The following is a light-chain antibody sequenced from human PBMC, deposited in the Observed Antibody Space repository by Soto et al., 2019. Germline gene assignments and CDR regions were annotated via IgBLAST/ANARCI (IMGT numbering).Light chain of an antibody. CDR1: QSVSSNY. V-gene: IGKV3-20*01. J-gene: IGKJ1*01. CDR2: GAS. CDR3: QQYGSSPGT. Sequence: EIVLTQSPGTLSLSPGERAILSCRASQSVSSNYLAWYQQKPGQAPRLLIYGASSRATGIPDRFSGSGSETDFTLDISRLEPEDFAVYYCQQYGSSPGTVGQGTKVEIK.